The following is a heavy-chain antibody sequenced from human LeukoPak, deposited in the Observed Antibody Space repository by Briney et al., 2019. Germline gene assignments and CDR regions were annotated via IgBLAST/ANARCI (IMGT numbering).Heavy chain of an antibody. Sequence: SETLSLTRAVYGGSFSGYYWSWIRQPPGKGLEWIGEINHSGSTNYNPSLKSRVTISVDTSKNQFSLKLSSVTAADTAVYYCARVQSRGGRWYWGQGTLVTVSS. CDR1: GGSFSGYY. D-gene: IGHD2-15*01. V-gene: IGHV4-34*01. CDR2: INHSGST. CDR3: ARVQSRGGRWY. J-gene: IGHJ4*02.